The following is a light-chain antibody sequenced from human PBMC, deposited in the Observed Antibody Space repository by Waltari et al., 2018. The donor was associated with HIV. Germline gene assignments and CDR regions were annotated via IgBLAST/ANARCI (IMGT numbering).Light chain of an antibody. CDR2: EVS. Sequence: QSALTQPASVSGSPGQSLTIPCPGTSSTVGGYNYIPWNQQTPGKAPKLMIFEVSNRPSGVSNRFSGSKSVNTASLTISGLQAEDEADYYCSSYTTRSTPDPNWVFGGGTKLTVL. CDR3: SSYTTRSTPDPNWV. V-gene: IGLV2-14*01. CDR1: SSTVGGYNY. J-gene: IGLJ3*02.